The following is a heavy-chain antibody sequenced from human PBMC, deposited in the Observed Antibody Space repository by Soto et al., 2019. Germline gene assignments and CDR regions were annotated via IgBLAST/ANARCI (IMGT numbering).Heavy chain of an antibody. Sequence: DGSRYSINHNTWWMWVRQPPGGGLEWIGELHHGGSTNYNPSLESRVTFSVDISKNQFFLKLSSVTAADTAVYYCTKNSAYALDYWGQGTLVTVSS. CDR2: LHHGGST. V-gene: IGHV4-4*02. CDR1: RYSINHNTW. J-gene: IGHJ4*02. D-gene: IGHD5-12*01. CDR3: TKNSAYALDY.